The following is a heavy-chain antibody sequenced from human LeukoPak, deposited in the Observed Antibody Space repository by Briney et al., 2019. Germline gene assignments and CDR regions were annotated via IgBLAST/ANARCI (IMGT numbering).Heavy chain of an antibody. CDR1: GFTFSGSA. V-gene: IGHV3-73*01. CDR2: IRSKANSYAT. Sequence: PGGSLRLSCAASGFTFSGSAMHWFRQASGKGLEWVGRIRSKANSYATAYAASVKGRFTISRDDSKNTAYLQMNSLKTEDTAVYYCTRSSYYYDSSGYYYVRYFDYWGQGTLVTVSS. CDR3: TRSSYYYDSSGYYYVRYFDY. D-gene: IGHD3-22*01. J-gene: IGHJ4*02.